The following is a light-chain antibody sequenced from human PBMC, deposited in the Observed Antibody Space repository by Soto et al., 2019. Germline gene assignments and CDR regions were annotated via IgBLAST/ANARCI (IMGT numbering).Light chain of an antibody. J-gene: IGKJ1*01. CDR2: GAS. V-gene: IGKV3-15*01. CDR1: QSVSSN. CDR3: QQYNNWPRT. Sequence: EIVMTQSPATLSVSPGERDTLSCRASQSVSSNLAWYQQKPGQAPRLLIYGASTRATGIPARFSGSGPGTEFTLTISSLQSEDFAVYYCQQYNNWPRTFGQGTKVDIK.